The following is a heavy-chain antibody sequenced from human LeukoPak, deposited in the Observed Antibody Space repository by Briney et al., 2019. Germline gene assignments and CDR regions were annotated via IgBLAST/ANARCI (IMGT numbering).Heavy chain of an antibody. CDR1: GGPISGSNW. J-gene: IGHJ4*02. CDR2: LHNAGST. D-gene: IGHD1-26*01. CDR3: ARNIVGANAFDY. V-gene: IGHV4-4*02. Sequence: SETLSLTCGVSGGPISGSNWWSWVRQPPGKGLEWVGELHNAGSTNYRPSLNSGVTISVDKSKNQFFLRLSSVTAAGTAVYYCARNIVGANAFDYWGQGTLVTVSS.